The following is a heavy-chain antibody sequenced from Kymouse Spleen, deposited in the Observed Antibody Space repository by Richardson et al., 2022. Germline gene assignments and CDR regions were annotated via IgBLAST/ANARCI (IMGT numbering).Heavy chain of an antibody. Sequence: QVQLQQWGAGLLKPSETLSLTCAVYGGSFSGYYWSWIRQPPGKGLEWIGEINHSGSTNYNPSLKSRVTISVDTSKNQFSLKLSSVTAADTAVYYCARITMVRGVFFDYWGQGTLVTVSS. CDR1: GGSFSGYY. D-gene: IGHD3-10*01. V-gene: IGHV4-34*01. CDR2: INHSGST. J-gene: IGHJ4*02. CDR3: ARITMVRGVFFDY.